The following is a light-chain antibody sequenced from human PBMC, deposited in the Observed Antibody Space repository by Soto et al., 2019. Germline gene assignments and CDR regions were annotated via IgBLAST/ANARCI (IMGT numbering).Light chain of an antibody. CDR1: QSVDNN. J-gene: IGKJ5*01. CDR3: QQYDNSPIT. CDR2: GAS. Sequence: EIVLTQSPVTLSASPGESSTLSCRASQSVDNNVAWCQQKPGQAPRLLIYGASSRATGIPDRFSGTGSETDFTLTISRLEPEDFAVYYCQQYDNSPITFGQGTRLEIK. V-gene: IGKV3-20*01.